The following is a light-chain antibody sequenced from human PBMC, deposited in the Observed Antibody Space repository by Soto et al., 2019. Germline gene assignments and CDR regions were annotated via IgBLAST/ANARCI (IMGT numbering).Light chain of an antibody. J-gene: IGKJ1*01. CDR3: QQYANWPRT. V-gene: IGKV3-15*01. CDR2: VAS. Sequence: EIVMTQSPATLSMSPGERATLSCRASQSVSSSLAWYQQKPGQAPRLLIYVASTRATGIPARFSGSGSGTEFTLTISSLKSDPFAVLSCQQYANWPRTFGQGTKVEIK. CDR1: QSVSSS.